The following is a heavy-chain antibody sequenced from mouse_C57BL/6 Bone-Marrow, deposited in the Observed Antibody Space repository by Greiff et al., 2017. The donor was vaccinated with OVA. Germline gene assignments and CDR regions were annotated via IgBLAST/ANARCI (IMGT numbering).Heavy chain of an antibody. Sequence: QVQLQQSGAELMKPGASVTLSCKATGYTFTGYWIEWVKQRPGHGLEWIGEILPGSGSTNYNEKFKGKATLTADTSSNTAYMQLSSLTTEDAAIYYCASGVQRRDYWGQGTTLTVSA. D-gene: IGHD1-2*01. CDR3: ASGVQRRDY. CDR1: GYTFTGYW. V-gene: IGHV1-9*01. CDR2: ILPGSGST. J-gene: IGHJ2*01.